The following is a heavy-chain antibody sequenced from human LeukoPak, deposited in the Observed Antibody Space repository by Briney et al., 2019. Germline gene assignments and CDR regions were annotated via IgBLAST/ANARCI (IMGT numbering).Heavy chain of an antibody. J-gene: IGHJ5*02. V-gene: IGHV4-34*01. D-gene: IGHD3-10*01. CDR3: ARAKGSGSYFNWSDP. Sequence: SETLSLTCAVYGGSFSGYYWSWIRQPPGKGLEWIGEINHSGSTNYNPSVKSRVTISVDTSKNQFSLKLSSVTAADTAVYYCARAKGSGSYFNWSDPWGQGTLVTVSS. CDR2: INHSGST. CDR1: GGSFSGYY.